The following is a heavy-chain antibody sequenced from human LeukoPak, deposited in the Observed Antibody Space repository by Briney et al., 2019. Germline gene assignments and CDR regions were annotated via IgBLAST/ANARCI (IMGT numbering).Heavy chain of an antibody. V-gene: IGHV3-7*01. CDR3: ARRGPHSDYFDY. Sequence: PGGSLRLSCAASGFTFSTYWMNWVRQAPGKGLEWVANIKPDGSDMYYVDSVEGRFTVSRDNARNSLYLQMNSLRAEDTAVYYCARRGPHSDYFDYWGQGTLVTVSS. CDR1: GFTFSTYW. CDR2: IKPDGSDM. D-gene: IGHD3-10*01. J-gene: IGHJ4*02.